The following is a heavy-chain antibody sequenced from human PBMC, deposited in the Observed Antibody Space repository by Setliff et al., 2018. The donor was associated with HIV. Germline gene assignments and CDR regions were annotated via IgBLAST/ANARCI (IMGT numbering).Heavy chain of an antibody. V-gene: IGHV4-59*01. J-gene: IGHJ4*02. CDR3: ARTPSRGGFDY. CDR1: GGSISTYY. Sequence: PSETLSLTCTVSGGSISTYYWSWIRQPPGKELEWIAYIYYSGNTNYNPSLKSRVTISVDTSRNQFSLKLNSVTAADTAVYYCARTPSRGGFDYWGQGTLVTVSS. CDR2: IYYSGNT. D-gene: IGHD3-16*01.